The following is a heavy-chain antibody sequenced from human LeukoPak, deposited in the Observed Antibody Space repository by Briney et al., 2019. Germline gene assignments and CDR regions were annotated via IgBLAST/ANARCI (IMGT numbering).Heavy chain of an antibody. V-gene: IGHV4-39*07. CDR1: GGSISSSSYY. Sequence: SETLSLTCTVSGGSISSSSYYWGWIRQPPGKGLEWIGSIYYSGSTYYNPSLKSRITISVDTSKNQFSLKLSSVTAADTAVYYCARTQAIQLWSNYYYYYYMDVWGKGTTVTVSS. CDR2: IYYSGST. D-gene: IGHD5-18*01. CDR3: ARTQAIQLWSNYYYYYYMDV. J-gene: IGHJ6*03.